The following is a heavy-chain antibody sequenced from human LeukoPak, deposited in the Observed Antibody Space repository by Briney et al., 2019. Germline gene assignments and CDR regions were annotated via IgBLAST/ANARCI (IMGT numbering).Heavy chain of an antibody. CDR2: ISVYNGDA. CDR3: ARYAQDSNGWYYFDY. V-gene: IGHV1-18*01. Sequence: ASVKVSCTASGYIFSTYAISWVRQAPGQGLEWMGWISVYNGDAKYPQKFQGRVTMSTDTSTGTAYMELRSLRSDDTAVYYCARYAQDSNGWYYFDYWGQGTLVTVSS. D-gene: IGHD6-19*01. CDR1: GYIFSTYA. J-gene: IGHJ4*02.